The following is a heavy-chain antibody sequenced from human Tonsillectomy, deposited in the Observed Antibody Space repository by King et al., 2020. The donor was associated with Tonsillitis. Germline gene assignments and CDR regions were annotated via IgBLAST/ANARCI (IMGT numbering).Heavy chain of an antibody. CDR1: GYFFSSHD. V-gene: IGHV1-8*01. CDR2: MNPNSGNT. J-gene: IGHJ4*02. D-gene: IGHD1-14*01. Sequence: VQLVESGAEVKKPGASVKVSCKASGYFFSSHDIHWVRQATGHGLEWMGWMNPNSGNTGYAQRFQGRITITTDTSITTAYMELSSLRSEDTAVYYCVKGRNRLGWSYFDYWGQGTLVTVSS. CDR3: VKGRNRLGWSYFDY.